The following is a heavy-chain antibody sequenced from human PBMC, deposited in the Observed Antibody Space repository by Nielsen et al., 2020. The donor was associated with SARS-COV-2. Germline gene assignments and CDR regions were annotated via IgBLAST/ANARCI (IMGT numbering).Heavy chain of an antibody. CDR2: IYYSGNT. Sequence: SETLSLTCTVSGGSIKSSTYYWGWIRQPPGKGLEWIGSIYYSGNTHYSPSLKSRVTISVDTSKNQFSLKLSSVTAADTALYYCARERVGGITIFGVVTRYGMDVWGQGTTVTVSS. D-gene: IGHD3-3*01. V-gene: IGHV4-39*07. CDR3: ARERVGGITIFGVVTRYGMDV. CDR1: GGSIKSSTYY. J-gene: IGHJ6*02.